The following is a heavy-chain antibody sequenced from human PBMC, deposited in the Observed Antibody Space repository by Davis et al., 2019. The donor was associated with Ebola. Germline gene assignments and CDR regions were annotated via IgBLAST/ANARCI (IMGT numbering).Heavy chain of an antibody. J-gene: IGHJ2*01. CDR2: IYSGGST. D-gene: IGHD3-10*01. V-gene: IGHV3-53*01. Sequence: GESLKISCAASGFTVSSNYMSWVRQAPGKGLEWVSVIYSGGSTYYADSVKGRFTVSRDDSKNTLYLQMNTLRVEDTAIYYCARHASGDFWYFGLWGRGTLVTVSS. CDR1: GFTVSSNY. CDR3: ARHASGDFWYFGL.